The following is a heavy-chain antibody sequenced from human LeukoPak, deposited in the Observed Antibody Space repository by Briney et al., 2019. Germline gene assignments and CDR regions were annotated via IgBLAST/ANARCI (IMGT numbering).Heavy chain of an antibody. Sequence: SETLSLTCTVSGGSVSSGSYYWSWIRQPPGKGLEWIGYIYYSGSTNYNPSLKSRVTISADTSKNQFSLKLSSVTAADTAVYYCARAPDIVATMFDYWGQGTLVTVSS. CDR1: GGSVSSGSYY. D-gene: IGHD5-12*01. CDR3: ARAPDIVATMFDY. V-gene: IGHV4-61*01. CDR2: IYYSGST. J-gene: IGHJ4*02.